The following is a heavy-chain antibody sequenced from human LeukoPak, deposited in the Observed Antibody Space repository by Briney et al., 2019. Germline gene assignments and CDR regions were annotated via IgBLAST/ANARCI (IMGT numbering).Heavy chain of an antibody. J-gene: IGHJ4*02. Sequence: AASVTVSCKASGYTFTSYAMHWVRQAPGQRLEWTGWINAGNGNTKYSQKFQGRVTITRDTSASTAYMELSSLRSEDTAVYYCARDQGAYYFDTSGYYYPVGALDSWGQGTLVTVSS. V-gene: IGHV1-3*01. CDR2: INAGNGNT. D-gene: IGHD3-22*01. CDR3: ARDQGAYYFDTSGYYYPVGALDS. CDR1: GYTFTSYA.